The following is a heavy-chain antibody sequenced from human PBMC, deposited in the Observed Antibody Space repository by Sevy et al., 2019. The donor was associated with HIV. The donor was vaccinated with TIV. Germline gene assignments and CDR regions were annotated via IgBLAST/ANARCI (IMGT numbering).Heavy chain of an antibody. D-gene: IGHD3-22*01. J-gene: IGHJ6*02. CDR3: TRDTGSSSGYYANYGMDV. V-gene: IGHV3-49*03. CDR2: IRSKAYGGTT. Sequence: GGSLRLSCTASGFTFGDYAMSWFRQAPGKGLEWVGFIRSKAYGGTTEYAACVKGRFTISRDDSKSIAYLQMNSLKTEDTAVYYCTRDTGSSSGYYANYGMDVWGQGTTVTVSS. CDR1: GFTFGDYA.